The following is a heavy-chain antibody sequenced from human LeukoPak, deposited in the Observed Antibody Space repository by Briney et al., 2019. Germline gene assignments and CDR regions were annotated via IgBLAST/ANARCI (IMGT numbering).Heavy chain of an antibody. CDR2: ISAYNGNT. CDR1: GYTLTSYG. D-gene: IGHD2-2*02. V-gene: IGHV1-18*01. J-gene: IGHJ4*02. CDR3: ARYLGYCSSTSCYTLGYFDY. Sequence: ASVKVSCKASGYTLTSYGISLVRQAPGQGLEWMGWISAYNGNTNYAQKLQGRVTMTTDTSTSTAYMELRSLRSDDTAVYYCARYLGYCSSTSCYTLGYFDYWGQGTLVTVSS.